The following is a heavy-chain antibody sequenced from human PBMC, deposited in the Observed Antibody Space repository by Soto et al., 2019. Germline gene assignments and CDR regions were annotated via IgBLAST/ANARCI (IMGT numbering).Heavy chain of an antibody. D-gene: IGHD5-18*01. Sequence: GGSLRLSCAASGFTFSSFALSWVRQAPGKGLEWVSAISGSGDGIDYADSVKGQFTISRDDSKNTLYLQMNSLRTGDTAVYYCAGPGYSSQDYWGQGTLVTVSS. V-gene: IGHV3-23*01. CDR2: ISGSGDGI. CDR1: GFTFSSFA. CDR3: AGPGYSSQDY. J-gene: IGHJ4*02.